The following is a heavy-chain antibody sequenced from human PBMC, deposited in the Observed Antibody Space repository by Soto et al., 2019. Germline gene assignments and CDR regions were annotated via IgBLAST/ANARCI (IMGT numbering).Heavy chain of an antibody. CDR1: GGTFSSYT. D-gene: IGHD4-17*01. CDR3: AIEGLGEGAFDI. CDR2: IIPILGIA. Sequence: QVQLVQSGAEVKKPGSSVKVSCKASGGTFSSYTISWVRQAPGQGLEWMGRIIPILGIANYAQKFQGRVTITENKSTSTAYMELSSLRSEDTAVYYCAIEGLGEGAFDIWGQGTMVTVSS. J-gene: IGHJ3*02. V-gene: IGHV1-69*02.